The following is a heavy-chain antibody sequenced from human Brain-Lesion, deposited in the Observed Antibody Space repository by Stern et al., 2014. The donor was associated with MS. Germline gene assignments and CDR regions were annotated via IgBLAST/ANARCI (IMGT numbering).Heavy chain of an antibody. CDR1: GGSISRSTYY. D-gene: IGHD5-12*01. CDR2: IYYSGTT. V-gene: IGHV4-39*01. J-gene: IGHJ4*02. Sequence: VQLVESGPGLVKPSETLSLTCSVSGGSISRSTYYWGWIRQPPGKGLEWIGSIYYSGTTYYNPSLKSRVTIDTSTHQFSLRLTFVTAADTAVYYCARHDGWLPHYWSQGTLVTVSS. CDR3: ARHDGWLPHY.